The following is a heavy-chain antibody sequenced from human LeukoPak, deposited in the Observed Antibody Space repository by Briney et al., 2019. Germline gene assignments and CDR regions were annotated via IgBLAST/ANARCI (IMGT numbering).Heavy chain of an antibody. CDR3: AKEASRGSSFAYTPIEKPYYLDY. Sequence: GGSLRLSCAASGFTFRSYGMHWVRQAPGKGLEWVAVISYDGSNKYYADSVKGRFTISRDNSKNTLFLQMNSLRAEDTAVYYCAKEASRGSSFAYTPIEKPYYLDYWGQGTLVTVSS. CDR1: GFTFRSYG. J-gene: IGHJ4*02. CDR2: ISYDGSNK. V-gene: IGHV3-30*19. D-gene: IGHD5-18*01.